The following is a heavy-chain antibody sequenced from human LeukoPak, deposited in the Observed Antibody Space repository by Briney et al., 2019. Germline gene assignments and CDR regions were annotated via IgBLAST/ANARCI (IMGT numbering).Heavy chain of an antibody. CDR3: AREPAAGYCSSTSCLNWFDP. CDR1: GFTFSDYY. D-gene: IGHD2-2*01. Sequence: GGSLRLSCAASGFTFSDYYMSWIRQAPGKGLEWVSYISSSGSTIYYADPVKGRFTISRDNAKGSLYLQMNSLRAEDTAVYYCAREPAAGYCSSTSCLNWFDPWGQGTLVTVSS. J-gene: IGHJ5*02. CDR2: ISSSGSTI. V-gene: IGHV3-11*01.